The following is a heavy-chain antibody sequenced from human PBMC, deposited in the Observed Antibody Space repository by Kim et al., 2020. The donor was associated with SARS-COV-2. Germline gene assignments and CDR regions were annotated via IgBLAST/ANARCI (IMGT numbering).Heavy chain of an antibody. CDR3: ARDPMVRGVII. D-gene: IGHD3-10*01. V-gene: IGHV3-74*01. CDR1: GFTFSSYW. Sequence: GGSLRLSCAASGFTFSSYWMHWVRQAPGKGLLWVSRINSDGSSTSYADSVKGRFTISRDNAKNTLYLQGNSLRAADTAVYYCARDPMVRGVIIWGQGTLV. CDR2: INSDGSST. J-gene: IGHJ4*02.